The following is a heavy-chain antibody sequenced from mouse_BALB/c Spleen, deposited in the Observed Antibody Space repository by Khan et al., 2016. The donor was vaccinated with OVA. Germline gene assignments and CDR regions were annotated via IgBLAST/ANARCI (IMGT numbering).Heavy chain of an antibody. V-gene: IGHV1S135*01. CDR1: GYSFTDYN. D-gene: IGHD1-1*01. CDR2: IDPYNGGT. Sequence: VQLKESGPELVKPGASVKVSCKASGYSFTDYNMFWVKQSHGKSLEWIGYIDPYNGGTSYNQKFKGKATLTVDKSSSTAFMHLSSLTSEYSAVFYCARTDYYGSSYYFDYWGQGTTLTVSS. CDR3: ARTDYYGSSYYFDY. J-gene: IGHJ2*01.